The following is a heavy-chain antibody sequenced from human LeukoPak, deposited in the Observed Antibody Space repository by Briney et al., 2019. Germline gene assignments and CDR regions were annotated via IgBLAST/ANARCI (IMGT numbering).Heavy chain of an antibody. CDR3: ASGVGSYYYDSSGYSPPLDY. D-gene: IGHD3-22*01. V-gene: IGHV4-59*01. CDR2: IYYSGST. CDR1: GDSISSYY. Sequence: SETLSLTCTVSGDSISSYYWSWIRQPPGKGLEWIGYIYYSGSTNYNPSLKSRVTISVDTSKNQFSLKLISVTAADTAVYYCASGVGSYYYDSSGYSPPLDYWGQGTLVTVSS. J-gene: IGHJ4*02.